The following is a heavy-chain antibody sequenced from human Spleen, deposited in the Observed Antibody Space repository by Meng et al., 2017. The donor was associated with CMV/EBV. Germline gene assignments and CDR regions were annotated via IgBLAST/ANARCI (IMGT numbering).Heavy chain of an antibody. V-gene: IGHV4-4*02. CDR2: IYHSGTT. CDR3: ARDSGNYFDS. D-gene: IGHD1-26*01. Sequence: LTCAVCGGSISNNNWWTWVRQSPGKGLEWTGEIYHSGTTNYNPSFKSRVTISIDKSKNHFSLKLTSVTAADTAVYYCARDSGNYFDSWGQGALVTVSS. J-gene: IGHJ4*02. CDR1: GGSISNNNW.